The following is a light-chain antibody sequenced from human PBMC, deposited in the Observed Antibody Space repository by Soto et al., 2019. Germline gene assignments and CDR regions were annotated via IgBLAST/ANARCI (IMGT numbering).Light chain of an antibody. Sequence: EIVITQSPATLSVSRGERATLSCSASQRFSSNLAWYQQKPGQAPRLLIYGASTRATGIPARFSGSGTGTEFTLTNSSLQSEDLEVYYCQQDSNWPPITFGQGTRLEIK. V-gene: IGKV3-15*01. J-gene: IGKJ5*01. CDR1: QRFSSN. CDR3: QQDSNWPPIT. CDR2: GAS.